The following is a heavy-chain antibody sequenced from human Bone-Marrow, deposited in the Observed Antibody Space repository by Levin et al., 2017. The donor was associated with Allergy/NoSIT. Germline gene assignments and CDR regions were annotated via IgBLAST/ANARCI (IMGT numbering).Heavy chain of an antibody. CDR3: ARDRAPYYDSSGYLDY. CDR1: GFTFSSYA. Sequence: PGGSLRLSCAASGFTFSSYAMHWVRQAPGKGLEWVAVISYDGSNKYYADSVKGRFTISRDNSKNTLYLQMNSLRAEDTAVYYCARDRAPYYDSSGYLDYWGQGTLVTVSS. CDR2: ISYDGSNK. V-gene: IGHV3-30*04. D-gene: IGHD3-22*01. J-gene: IGHJ4*02.